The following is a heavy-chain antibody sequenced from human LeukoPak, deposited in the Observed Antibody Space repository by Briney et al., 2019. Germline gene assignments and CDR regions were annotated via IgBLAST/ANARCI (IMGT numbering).Heavy chain of an antibody. Sequence: GGSLRLSCAASGFTFSSYGMHWVRQAPGKGLEWVAVIWYDGSNKYYADSVKGRFTTSRDNSKNTLYLQMNSLRAEDTAVYYCARDPNYYDSSGYVYWGQGTLVTVSS. CDR1: GFTFSSYG. D-gene: IGHD3-22*01. CDR3: ARDPNYYDSSGYVY. J-gene: IGHJ4*02. CDR2: IWYDGSNK. V-gene: IGHV3-33*01.